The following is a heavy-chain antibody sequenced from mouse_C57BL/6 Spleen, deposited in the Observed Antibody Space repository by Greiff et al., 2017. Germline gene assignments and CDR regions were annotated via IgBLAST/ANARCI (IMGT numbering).Heavy chain of an antibody. D-gene: IGHD2-1*01. J-gene: IGHJ2*01. CDR2: INPSNGGT. V-gene: IGHV1-53*01. CDR3: ASRGVDYGNYGGYFDY. CDR1: GYTFTSYW. Sequence: QVHVKQPGTELVKPGASVKLSCKASGYTFTSYWMHWVKQRPGQGLEWIGNINPSNGGTNYNEKFKSKATLTVDKSSSAAYMQLSSLTSEDSAVYYCASRGVDYGNYGGYFDYWGQGTTLTVSS.